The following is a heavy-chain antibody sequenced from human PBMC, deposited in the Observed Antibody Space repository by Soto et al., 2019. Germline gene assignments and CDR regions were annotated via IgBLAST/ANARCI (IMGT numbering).Heavy chain of an antibody. Sequence: EVQLVESGGGLVQPGRSLRLSCAASGFTFDDYAMHWVRQAPGKGLEWVSGISWNSGSIGYADSVKGRFTISRDNAKNSLYPQMNSLRAEDTALYYCAKDLGYCSSTSCYVFDYWGQGTLVTVSS. CDR2: ISWNSGSI. CDR3: AKDLGYCSSTSCYVFDY. V-gene: IGHV3-9*01. D-gene: IGHD2-2*01. CDR1: GFTFDDYA. J-gene: IGHJ4*02.